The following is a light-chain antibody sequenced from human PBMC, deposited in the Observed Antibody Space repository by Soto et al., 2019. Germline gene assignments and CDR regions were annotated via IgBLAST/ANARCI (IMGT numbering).Light chain of an antibody. CDR1: SSNIGAGYD. CDR3: QSYDSSLSGFLYV. CDR2: GNS. V-gene: IGLV1-40*01. J-gene: IGLJ1*01. Sequence: QSVLTQPPSVSGVPGQRVTISCTGSSSNIGAGYDVHWYQQLPGTAPKLLIYGNSNRPSGVPDRFSGSKSGTSASLAITGLQAEDEADYYCQSYDSSLSGFLYVFGTGTKLTVL.